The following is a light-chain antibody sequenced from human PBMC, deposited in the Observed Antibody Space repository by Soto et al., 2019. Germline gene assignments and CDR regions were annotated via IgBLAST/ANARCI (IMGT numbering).Light chain of an antibody. J-gene: IGKJ1*01. CDR3: QQYGSSPGT. CDR2: GAS. Sequence: EIVLTQSPATLSLSPGERATLSCRASQSVSSSYLAWYRQKPGQAPRLLIYGASSRATGIPDRFSGSGSGTDFTLTISRLEPEDFAVYYCQQYGSSPGTFGQGTKVDI. CDR1: QSVSSSY. V-gene: IGKV3-20*01.